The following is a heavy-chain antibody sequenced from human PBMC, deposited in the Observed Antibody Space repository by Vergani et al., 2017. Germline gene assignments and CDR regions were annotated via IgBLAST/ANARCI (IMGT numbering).Heavy chain of an antibody. CDR3: ARDGGDYDKDALDL. J-gene: IGHJ3*01. D-gene: IGHD2-21*02. V-gene: IGHV4-61*02. Sequence: QVQLQESGPGLVKPSQTLSLTCTVSGGAFSSGGQSWTWVRQPANQGLEWIGRIYSSGTTHYNPALRSRVTMSVDTSKKQFSLELTSVTAADTAVYYCARDGGDYDKDALDLWGLGTMVTV. CDR2: IYSSGTT. CDR1: GGAFSSGGQS.